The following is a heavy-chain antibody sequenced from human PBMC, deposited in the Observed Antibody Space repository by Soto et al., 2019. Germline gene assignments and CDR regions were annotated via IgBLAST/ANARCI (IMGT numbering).Heavy chain of an antibody. V-gene: IGHV1-2*02. D-gene: IGHD6-19*01. Sequence: ASVKVSCKASGYTFTGYYMHWVRQAPGQGLEWMGWINPNSGGTNYAQKFQGRVTMTRDTSISTAYMELSRLRSDDTAVYYCARERVIEQWLPGYYNHGMDVWGQGTTVTVSS. J-gene: IGHJ6*02. CDR3: ARERVIEQWLPGYYNHGMDV. CDR2: INPNSGGT. CDR1: GYTFTGYY.